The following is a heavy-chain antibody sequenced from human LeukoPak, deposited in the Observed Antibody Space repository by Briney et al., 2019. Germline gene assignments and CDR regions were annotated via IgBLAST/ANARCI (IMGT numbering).Heavy chain of an antibody. CDR2: ITSSSTYI. V-gene: IGHV3-21*04. Sequence: GGSLRLSCAASGFAFSTYTITWVRQAPGKGLEWVSSITSSSTYIFYADSLKGRFTISRDNAKNSLYLQMNGLRAEDTAVYYCAKANDYYDSSGHDYWGQGTPVTVSS. J-gene: IGHJ4*02. CDR1: GFAFSTYT. D-gene: IGHD3-22*01. CDR3: AKANDYYDSSGHDY.